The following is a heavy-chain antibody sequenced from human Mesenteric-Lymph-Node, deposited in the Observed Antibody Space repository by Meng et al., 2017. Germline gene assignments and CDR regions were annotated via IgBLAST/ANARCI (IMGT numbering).Heavy chain of an antibody. CDR3: ARSSGFWYFDL. CDR2: IWFDASNR. CDR1: GFSFSSYG. J-gene: IGHJ2*01. Sequence: GESLKISCAASGFSFSSYGMNWLRQAPGKGLEWVAIIWFDASNRYYADSVKGRFTISRDNSKNTVFLQMNTLRDEDTAVYYCARSSGFWYFDLWGRGTLVTVSS. D-gene: IGHD7-27*01. V-gene: IGHV3-33*01.